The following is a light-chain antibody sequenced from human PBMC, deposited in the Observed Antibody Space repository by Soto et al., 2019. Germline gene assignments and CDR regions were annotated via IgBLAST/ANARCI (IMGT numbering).Light chain of an antibody. J-gene: IGKJ1*01. CDR3: QQYNIYSGT. CDR2: DAS. Sequence: QVTQSPPTLSASVGDRVTITCRASQTITTWMAWYQQKPGKAPNLLVYDASTLQSGVATRFSGSGSGTEFTLTISSLQPDDFATYYCQQYNIYSGTFGQGTKVDIK. CDR1: QTITTW. V-gene: IGKV1-5*01.